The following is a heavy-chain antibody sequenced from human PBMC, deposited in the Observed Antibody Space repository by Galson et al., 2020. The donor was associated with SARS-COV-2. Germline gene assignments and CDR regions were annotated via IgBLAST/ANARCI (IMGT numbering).Heavy chain of an antibody. D-gene: IGHD6-13*01. CDR1: GGSFSGYY. V-gene: IGHV4-34*01. J-gene: IGHJ6*02. CDR2: INHSGST. CDR3: ARGLASSSWYPYYYYGMDV. Sequence: SQASETLSLTCAVYGGSFSGYYWSWIRQPPGKGLEWIGEINHSGSTNYNPSLKSRVPISVDTSKNQFSLKLSSVTAADAAVYYCARGLASSSWYPYYYYGMDVWGQGTTVTVSS.